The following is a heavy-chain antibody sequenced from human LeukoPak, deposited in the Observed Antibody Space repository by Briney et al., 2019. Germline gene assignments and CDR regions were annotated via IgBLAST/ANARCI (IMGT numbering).Heavy chain of an antibody. CDR1: GGTFSSYA. V-gene: IGHV1-69*05. CDR2: IIPIFGTA. CDR3: ARGRQLTYPYNWFDP. Sequence: SVKVSCKASGGTFSSYAISWVRQAPGQGLEWMGGIIPIFGTANYAQKFQGRVTITTDESTSTAYMELSNLRSEDTAVYYCARGRQLTYPYNWFDPWGQGTLVTVSS. J-gene: IGHJ5*02. D-gene: IGHD6-13*01.